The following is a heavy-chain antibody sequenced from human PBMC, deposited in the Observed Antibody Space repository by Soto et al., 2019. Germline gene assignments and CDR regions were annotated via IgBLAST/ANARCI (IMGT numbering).Heavy chain of an antibody. CDR2: IYPRYYDD. Sequence: GESLKISCQASGYSFTTYWIGWVRQMPGTGLEWMAVIYPRYYDDRYSLSFEGHVSISVDKSITTVFLQWSGLKASDSAMYFCARLPRRDGYKFFDYWGQGTLVTVSS. CDR3: ARLPRRDGYKFFDY. J-gene: IGHJ4*02. V-gene: IGHV5-51*01. CDR1: GYSFTTYW. D-gene: IGHD6-25*01.